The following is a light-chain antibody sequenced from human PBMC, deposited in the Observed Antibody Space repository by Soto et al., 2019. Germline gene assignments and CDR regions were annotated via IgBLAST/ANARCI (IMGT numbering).Light chain of an antibody. CDR1: QSVSRY. CDR2: DAA. Sequence: EIVLTQSPATLSLSPGERAILSCRASQSVSRYLAWYQQKPGQAPRLLIYDAANRATGIPARFSGSGSGTDFTLTISSLEPEDFALYDCQHRSNWQVSFGGGTKVEI. J-gene: IGKJ4*01. CDR3: QHRSNWQVS. V-gene: IGKV3-11*01.